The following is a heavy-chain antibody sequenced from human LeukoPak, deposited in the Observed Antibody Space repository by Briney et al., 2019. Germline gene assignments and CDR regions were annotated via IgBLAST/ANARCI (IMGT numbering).Heavy chain of an antibody. CDR2: IYYSGST. Sequence: SETLSLTCTVSGGSISSNYWSWIRQPPGKGLEWIGYIYYSGSTNYNPSLKSRVTISVDTSKNQFSLKLSSVTAADTAVYYCARDRRTAAGIASAYYYYMDVWGKGTTVTVSS. J-gene: IGHJ6*03. CDR1: GGSISSNY. D-gene: IGHD6-13*01. CDR3: ARDRRTAAGIASAYYYYMDV. V-gene: IGHV4-59*01.